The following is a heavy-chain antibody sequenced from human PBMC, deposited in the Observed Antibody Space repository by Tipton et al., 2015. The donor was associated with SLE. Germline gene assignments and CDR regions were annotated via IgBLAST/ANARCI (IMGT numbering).Heavy chain of an antibody. CDR2: ISSSSSYT. D-gene: IGHD2-15*01. Sequence: SLRLSCAASGFTFSSYSMNWVRQAPGKGLEWVSYISSSSSYTNYADSVKGRFTISRDNAKNSLYLQMNSLRAEDTAVYYCAREVVAGSSDAFDIWGQGTMVTVSS. V-gene: IGHV3-21*05. CDR3: AREVVAGSSDAFDI. CDR1: GFTFSSYS. J-gene: IGHJ3*02.